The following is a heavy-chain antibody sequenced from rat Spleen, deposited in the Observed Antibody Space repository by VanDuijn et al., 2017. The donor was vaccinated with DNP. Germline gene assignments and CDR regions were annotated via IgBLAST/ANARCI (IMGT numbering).Heavy chain of an antibody. CDR1: GFTFRDFY. CDR2: ITNGGSST. J-gene: IGHJ1*01. CDR3: ARGSGTYYWYFDF. D-gene: IGHD5-1*01. Sequence: EVQLVESGGGLVQPGGSLRLSCVASGFTFRDFYMAWVRQAPKKGLEWVASITNGGSSTYYGDSVKGRFTISRDNAKNTLYLQMNSLRSEDMATYYCARGSGTYYWYFDFWGPGTMVTVSS. V-gene: IGHV5-22*01.